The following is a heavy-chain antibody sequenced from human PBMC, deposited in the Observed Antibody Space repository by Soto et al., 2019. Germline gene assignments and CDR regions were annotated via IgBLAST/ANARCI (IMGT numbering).Heavy chain of an antibody. CDR1: GVTFSSYA. CDR3: AKDRSLYSSGWYLGDAFDI. J-gene: IGHJ3*02. CDR2: MSGSGGST. Sequence: EVQLLESGGGSVQPGGSLRLSCAASGVTFSSYAMSWVRQAPGKGLEWVSAMSGSGGSTYYADSVKGRFTISRDNSKNTLYLQMHSLRAEDTAVYYCAKDRSLYSSGWYLGDAFDIWGQGTMVTVSS. V-gene: IGHV3-23*01. D-gene: IGHD6-19*01.